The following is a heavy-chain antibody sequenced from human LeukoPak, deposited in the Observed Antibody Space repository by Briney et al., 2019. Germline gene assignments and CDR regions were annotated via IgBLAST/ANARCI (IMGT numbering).Heavy chain of an antibody. Sequence: GGSLRLSCAASGFTFSSYWMHWVRQAPGKGLVWVSHINNDGGSITYADSVKGRFTISRDNAKNTVFLQMNSLRAEDTAVYYCARVGTNWYFDRWGRGALVTVSS. V-gene: IGHV3-74*01. CDR2: INNDGGSI. J-gene: IGHJ2*01. CDR3: ARVGTNWYFDR. CDR1: GFTFSSYW. D-gene: IGHD3-10*01.